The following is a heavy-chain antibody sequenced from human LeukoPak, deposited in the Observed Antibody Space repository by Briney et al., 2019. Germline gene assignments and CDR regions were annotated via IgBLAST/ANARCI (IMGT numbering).Heavy chain of an antibody. CDR2: IYYSGST. D-gene: IGHD6-6*01. CDR3: ARAGQFISARPITFDY. Sequence: SETLSLTCTVSGGSISNYYWCWIRQPAGKGLEWIGYIYYSGSTNSNPSLKGRVTISLDTSKNQFSLKLSSVTAADTAVYYCARAGQFISARPITFDYWGQGSLVTVSS. V-gene: IGHV4-59*01. J-gene: IGHJ4*02. CDR1: GGSISNYY.